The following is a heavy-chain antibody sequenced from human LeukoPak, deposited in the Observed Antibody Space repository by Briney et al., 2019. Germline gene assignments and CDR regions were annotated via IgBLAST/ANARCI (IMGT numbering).Heavy chain of an antibody. CDR1: GFTFSSYE. CDR3: ARGLSGYDILTGYRNWFDP. J-gene: IGHJ5*02. Sequence: GGSLRLSCAASGFTFSSYEMNWVRQAPGKGLEWVSYISSSGSTIYYADSVKGRSTISRDNAKNSLYLQMNSLRAEDTAVYYCARGLSGYDILTGYRNWFDPWGQGTLVTVSS. D-gene: IGHD3-9*01. CDR2: ISSSGSTI. V-gene: IGHV3-48*03.